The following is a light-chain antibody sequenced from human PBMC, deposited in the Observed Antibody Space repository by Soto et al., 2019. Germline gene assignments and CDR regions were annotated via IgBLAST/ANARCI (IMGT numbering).Light chain of an antibody. CDR2: DVT. CDR3: CSYAGSSPWV. J-gene: IGLJ3*02. CDR1: SSDVGAYNY. Sequence: QSALTQPRSVSGSPGQSVTISCTGTSSDVGAYNYVSWYQHHPGKAPKLVIYDVTKRPSGVPDRFAGSKSGNTASLTISGLQAEDEADYYCCSYAGSSPWVFGGGTQLTVL. V-gene: IGLV2-11*01.